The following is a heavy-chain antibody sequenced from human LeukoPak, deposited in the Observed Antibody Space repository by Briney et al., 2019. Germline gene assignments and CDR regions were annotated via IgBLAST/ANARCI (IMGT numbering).Heavy chain of an antibody. Sequence: SETLSLTCTVSGGSISSYYWSWIRQPPGKGLEWIGYIYYSGSTNYNPSLKSRVTISVDTSKNQFSLKLSSVTAADTAVYYCARLFVGAYYYYMDVWGKGTTVTVSS. J-gene: IGHJ6*03. CDR2: IYYSGST. CDR1: GGSISSYY. D-gene: IGHD2-21*01. CDR3: ARLFVGAYYYYMDV. V-gene: IGHV4-59*08.